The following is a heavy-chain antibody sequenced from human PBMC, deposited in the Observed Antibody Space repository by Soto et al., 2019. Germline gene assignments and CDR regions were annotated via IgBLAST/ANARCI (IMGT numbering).Heavy chain of an antibody. V-gene: IGHV4-34*01. CDR2: INHSGST. D-gene: IGHD3-9*01. J-gene: IGHJ4*02. CDR1: GGSFSGYY. CDR3: ARGLPYKPLRYFDWLPQYFDY. Sequence: ASETLSLTCAVYGGSFSGYYWSWIRQPPGKGLEWIGEINHSGSTNYNPSLKSRVTISVDTSKNQFSLKLSSVTAADTAVYYCARGLPYKPLRYFDWLPQYFDYWGQGTLVTVSS.